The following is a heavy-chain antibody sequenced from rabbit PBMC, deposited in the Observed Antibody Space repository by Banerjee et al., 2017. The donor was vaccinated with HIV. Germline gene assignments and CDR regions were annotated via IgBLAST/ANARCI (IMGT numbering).Heavy chain of an antibody. CDR3: ESDL. CDR1: GFSFSSSYY. CDR2: IYAGSSGST. Sequence: QSLEESGGDLVKPGASLTLTCTASGFSFSSSYYMCWVRQAPGKGLEWIGCIYAGSSGSTYYASWAKGRFTISKTSSTTVTLQMTSLTAADTATYGFESDLWGPGTLVTVS. D-gene: IGHD3-1*01. J-gene: IGHJ4*01. V-gene: IGHV1S40*01.